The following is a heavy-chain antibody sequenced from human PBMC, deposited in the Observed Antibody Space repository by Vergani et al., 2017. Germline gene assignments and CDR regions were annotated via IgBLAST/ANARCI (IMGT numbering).Heavy chain of an antibody. CDR1: GLTFSSFS. V-gene: IGHV3-21*01. D-gene: IGHD6-19*01. Sequence: EVQLVESGGGLVKPGGSLRLSCAASGLTFSSFSMHCVRQAPGKGLEWVTPISSSSSYIYYADSVKGRVTISRHNRKNSLYLQMNSRRAEDTAVYYCARERGQWLATFDAFDIWGQGTMVTVSS. CDR2: ISSSSSYI. J-gene: IGHJ3*02. CDR3: ARERGQWLATFDAFDI.